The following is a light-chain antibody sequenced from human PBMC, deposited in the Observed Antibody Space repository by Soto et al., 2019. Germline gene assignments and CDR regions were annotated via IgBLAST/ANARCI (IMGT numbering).Light chain of an antibody. CDR3: SSYASGNTQV. J-gene: IGLJ2*01. CDR1: SSDVGGYNY. V-gene: IGLV2-14*01. Sequence: QSVLTQPASVSGSPGQSITVSCIGTSSDVGGYNYVSWYQQHPGKAPKLMIHDVSDQPSGVSNRFSASKSGNTASLTISGLQAEDEAYYYCSSYASGNTQVFGGGTKLTVL. CDR2: DVS.